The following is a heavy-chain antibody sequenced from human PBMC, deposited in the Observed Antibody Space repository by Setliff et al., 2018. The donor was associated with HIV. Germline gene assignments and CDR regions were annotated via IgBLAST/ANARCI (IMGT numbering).Heavy chain of an antibody. CDR3: ARQITLVTTEKLVVNDAFDI. CDR2: IFDSENT. D-gene: IGHD3-22*01. J-gene: IGHJ3*02. Sequence: KASETLSLTCSVSNDSITYYYWNWIRQPPGKGLEWIGNIFDSENTNYNPSLKSRVTMSVDTSKNQFSLKLGSVTAADTAVYYRARQITLVTTEKLVVNDAFDIWGQGIMVTVSS. CDR1: NDSITYYY. V-gene: IGHV4-59*01.